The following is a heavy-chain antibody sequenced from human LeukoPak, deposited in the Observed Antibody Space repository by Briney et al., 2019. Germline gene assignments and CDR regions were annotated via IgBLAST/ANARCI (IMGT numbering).Heavy chain of an antibody. CDR1: GFTFSSSA. CDR3: AKQLGYCSGGSCYFPY. J-gene: IGHJ4*02. Sequence: GGSLRLSCAASGFTFSSSAMSWVRQAPGKGLEWVSAISNNGGYTYSADSVQGRFTISRDNSKSTLCLQMNSLRAEDTAVYYCAKQLGYCSGGSCYFPYWGQGTLVTVSS. CDR2: ISNNGGYT. D-gene: IGHD2-15*01. V-gene: IGHV3-23*01.